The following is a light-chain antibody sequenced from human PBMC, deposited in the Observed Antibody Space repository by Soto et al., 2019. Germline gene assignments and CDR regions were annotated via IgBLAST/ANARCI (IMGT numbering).Light chain of an antibody. CDR3: QQFGTSPRT. Sequence: EIVLTQSPGSLSLFPGERATFSCRASQSVNSAHLAWYQHKPGQSPRLLMFTASSRATGIPDRFSGSGSGTDFTLTISGLEPEDSAVYYCQQFGTSPRTFGQGTKVEIK. CDR1: QSVNSAH. V-gene: IGKV3-20*01. J-gene: IGKJ1*01. CDR2: TAS.